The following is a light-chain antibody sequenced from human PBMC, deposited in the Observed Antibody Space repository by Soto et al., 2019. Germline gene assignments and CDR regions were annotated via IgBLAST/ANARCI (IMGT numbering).Light chain of an antibody. V-gene: IGLV3-25*02. J-gene: IGLJ1*01. CDR1: ALPNQF. Sequence: SYELTQSPSVSVSPGQTARITCSGDALPNQFVYWYQQKPGQAPIMVMFKDSERPSGIPERFSGSSSGTTVTLTISGVQAEDEADYYCQSTDTSGTFVFGTGTKLTVL. CDR2: KDS. CDR3: QSTDTSGTFV.